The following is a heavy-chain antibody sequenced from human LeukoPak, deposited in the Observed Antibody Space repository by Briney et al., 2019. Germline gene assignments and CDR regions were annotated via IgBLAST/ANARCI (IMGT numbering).Heavy chain of an antibody. CDR3: ARLDCSGGSCYSVVDY. Sequence: VGSLRLSCAASGFTFSTYWMSWVRQAPGKGLEWVATIKRDGSEKFYVDSVKGRFTISRDNAKNSLYLQMYSLRGEDTALYYCARLDCSGGSCYSVVDYWGQGTLVTVSS. D-gene: IGHD2-15*01. CDR1: GFTFSTYW. CDR2: IKRDGSEK. V-gene: IGHV3-7*01. J-gene: IGHJ4*02.